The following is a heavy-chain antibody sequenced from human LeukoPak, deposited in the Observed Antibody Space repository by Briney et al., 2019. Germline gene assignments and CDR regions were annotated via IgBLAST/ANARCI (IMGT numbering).Heavy chain of an antibody. CDR2: INHSGST. J-gene: IGHJ4*02. CDR1: GGSFSGYY. V-gene: IGHV4-34*01. Sequence: SETLSLTCAVYGGSFSGYYWSWIRQPPGKGLEWIGEINHSGSTNYNPSLKSRVTISVDTSKNQFSLKLSSVTGADTAVYYCVRGTTGDYWGQGTLVTVSS. D-gene: IGHD4-11*01. CDR3: VRGTTGDY.